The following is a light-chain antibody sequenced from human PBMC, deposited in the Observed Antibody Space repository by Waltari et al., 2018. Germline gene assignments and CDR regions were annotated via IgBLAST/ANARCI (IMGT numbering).Light chain of an antibody. J-gene: IGLJ2*01. CDR2: DVS. CDR1: SSDVGGYNY. Sequence: QSALTQPASVSGSPGQSITISCTGTSSDVGGYNYVSWYQQHPGKAPKLMIYDVSNRPSGVPNRVSGSKSGNTASLTSSGLQAEDEADYYCSSYTSSSTLVVFGGGTKLTVL. V-gene: IGLV2-14*01. CDR3: SSYTSSSTLVV.